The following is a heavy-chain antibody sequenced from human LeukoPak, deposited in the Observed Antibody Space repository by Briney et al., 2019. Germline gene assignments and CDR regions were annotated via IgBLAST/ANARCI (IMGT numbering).Heavy chain of an antibody. CDR1: GFTFSSYA. Sequence: GGSLRLSCAASGFTFSSYAMHWVRQAPGKGLEWVAFIRYDGSNKYYADSVKGRFTISRDNSKNTLYLQMNSLRAEDTAVYYCAKASLGSPLNLDYWGQGTLVTVSS. CDR3: AKASLGSPLNLDY. J-gene: IGHJ4*02. V-gene: IGHV3-30*02. CDR2: IRYDGSNK. D-gene: IGHD2-15*01.